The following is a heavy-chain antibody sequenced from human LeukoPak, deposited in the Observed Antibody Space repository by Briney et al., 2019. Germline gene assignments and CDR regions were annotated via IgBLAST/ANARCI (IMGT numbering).Heavy chain of an antibody. J-gene: IGHJ4*02. V-gene: IGHV1-2*02. Sequence: ASVKVSCKASGYTFTGYYMHWVRQAPGQGLEWMGWINPNSGGTNYAQKFQGRVTMTRDTSISTAYMELSRLRSDDTAVYYCASRLAYCGGDCYFFWGQGTLVTVSS. CDR3: ASRLAYCGGDCYFF. CDR2: INPNSGGT. CDR1: GYTFTGYY. D-gene: IGHD2-21*02.